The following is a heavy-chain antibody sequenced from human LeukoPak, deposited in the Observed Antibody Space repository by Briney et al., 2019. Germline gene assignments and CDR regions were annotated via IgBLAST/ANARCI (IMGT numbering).Heavy chain of an antibody. CDR2: INSDGSGT. V-gene: IGHV3-74*01. J-gene: IGHJ4*02. Sequence: GGSLRLSCAASGFTFSSYWMHWVRQAPGKGLVWVSRINSDGSGTSYADSVKGRFTISRDNAKNTLYLQMNSLRAEDTAVYYCARDPPYDILTGYYNWGQGTLVTVSS. CDR3: ARDPPYDILTGYYN. D-gene: IGHD3-9*01. CDR1: GFTFSSYW.